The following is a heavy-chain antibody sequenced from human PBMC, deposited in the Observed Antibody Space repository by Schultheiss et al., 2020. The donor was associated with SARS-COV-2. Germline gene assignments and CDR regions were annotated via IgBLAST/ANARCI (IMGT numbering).Heavy chain of an antibody. CDR3: AKRDDYGDYAYYFDY. Sequence: GESLKISCAASGLTFSSYGMHWVRQAPGKGLEWVAVISYDGSNKYYADSVKGRFTISRDNSKNTLYLQMNSLRAEDTAVYYCAKRDDYGDYAYYFDYWGQGTLVTVSS. CDR1: GLTFSSYG. V-gene: IGHV3-30*18. J-gene: IGHJ4*02. D-gene: IGHD4-17*01. CDR2: ISYDGSNK.